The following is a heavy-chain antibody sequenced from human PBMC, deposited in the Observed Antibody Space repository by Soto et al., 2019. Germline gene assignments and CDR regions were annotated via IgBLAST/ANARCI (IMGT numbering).Heavy chain of an antibody. CDR3: AAVRDYYGSGSYSVYYYGMDV. CDR1: GFTFTSSA. J-gene: IGHJ6*02. CDR2: IVVGSGNT. Sequence: GASVKVSCKASGFTFTSSAMQWVRQARGQRLEWIGWIVVGSGNTNYAQKFQERVTITRDMSTSTAYMELSSLRSEDTAVYYCAAVRDYYGSGSYSVYYYGMDVWGQGTTVT. V-gene: IGHV1-58*02. D-gene: IGHD3-10*01.